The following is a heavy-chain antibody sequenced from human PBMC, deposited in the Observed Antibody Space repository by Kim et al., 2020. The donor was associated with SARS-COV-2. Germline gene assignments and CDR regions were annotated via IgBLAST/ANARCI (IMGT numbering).Heavy chain of an antibody. CDR3: ARGGMGSGSYYYLPVY. CDR2: IYYSGST. J-gene: IGHJ1*01. Sequence: SETLSLTCTVSGGSVSSGSYYWSWIRQPPGKGLEWIGYIYYSGSTNYNPSLKSRVTVSVDTSTNQFSLKLSSVTAADTSVYYCARGGMGSGSYYYLPVYWGQGTLVPVSS. V-gene: IGHV4-61*01. CDR1: GGSVSSGSYY. D-gene: IGHD1-26*01.